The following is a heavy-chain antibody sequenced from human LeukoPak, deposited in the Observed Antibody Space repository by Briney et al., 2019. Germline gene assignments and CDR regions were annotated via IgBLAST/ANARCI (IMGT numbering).Heavy chain of an antibody. CDR1: GGSISSYY. V-gene: IGHV4-59*01. CDR3: ARVGGYYYDSSGYYPHAFDI. Sequence: PSETLSLTCTVSGGSISSYYWSWIRQPPGRGLEWIGYIYYSGSTNYNPSLKSRVTISVDTSKNQFSLKLSSVTAADTAVYYCARVGGYYYDSSGYYPHAFDIWGQGTMVTVSS. CDR2: IYYSGST. D-gene: IGHD3-22*01. J-gene: IGHJ3*02.